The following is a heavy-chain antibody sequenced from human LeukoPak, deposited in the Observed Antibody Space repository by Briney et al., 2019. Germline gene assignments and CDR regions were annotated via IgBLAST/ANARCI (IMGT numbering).Heavy chain of an antibody. J-gene: IGHJ4*02. CDR1: GFRFEDYA. V-gene: IGHV3-9*01. CDR3: AKTSGDMSYYPFDY. Sequence: QTGGSLRLSCAGSGFRFEDYAMHWVRQAPGKGLEWVSGITWHSGNIGYADSVKGRFTISRDNAKNSLYLDMNSLRSEDTALYYCAKTSGDMSYYPFDYWGQGILVTVSA. D-gene: IGHD1-26*01. CDR2: ITWHSGNI.